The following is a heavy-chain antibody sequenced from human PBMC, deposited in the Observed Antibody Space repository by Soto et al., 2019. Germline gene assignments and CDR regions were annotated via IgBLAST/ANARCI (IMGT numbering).Heavy chain of an antibody. CDR3: ARMIQDSAYCGGDCYSPYYFDY. J-gene: IGHJ4*02. CDR2: IDWDDDK. CDR1: GFSLSTSVMR. Sequence: SGPTLVNPTQTLTLTCTFSGFSLSTSVMRVSWIRQPPGKALEWLARIDWDDDKFYSTSLKTRLTISKDTSKNQVVLTMTNMDPVDTATYYCARMIQDSAYCGGDCYSPYYFDYWGQGTLVTVSS. D-gene: IGHD2-21*02. V-gene: IGHV2-70*04.